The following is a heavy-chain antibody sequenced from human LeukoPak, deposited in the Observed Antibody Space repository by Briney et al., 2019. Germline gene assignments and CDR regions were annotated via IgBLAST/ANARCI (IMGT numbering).Heavy chain of an antibody. CDR3: ARHAVAGVVDY. CDR2: IDWDDDK. CDR1: GFSLSTSGMR. Sequence: SGPALVKPTQTLTLTCTFAGFSLSTSGMRVSWIRQPPGKALEWLARIDWDDDKFYSTSLKTRLTISKDTSENQVVLTMTNMDPVDTATYYCARHAVAGVVDYWGQGTLVTVSS. D-gene: IGHD6-19*01. J-gene: IGHJ4*02. V-gene: IGHV2-70*04.